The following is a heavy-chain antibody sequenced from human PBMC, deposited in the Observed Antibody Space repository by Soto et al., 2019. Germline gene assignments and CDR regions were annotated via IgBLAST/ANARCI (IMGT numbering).Heavy chain of an antibody. CDR3: ARLGGYDITASSFDY. J-gene: IGHJ4*02. CDR2: IYYSGST. V-gene: IGHV4-39*01. Sequence: QLQLQESGPGLVKPSETLSLTCTVSGGSISSSSYYWGWIRQPPGKGLEWIGSIYYSGSTYYNPSLKSRVTISVDTSKNQFSLKLSSVTAADTAVYYYARLGGYDITASSFDYWGQGTLVTVSS. D-gene: IGHD5-12*01. CDR1: GGSISSSSYY.